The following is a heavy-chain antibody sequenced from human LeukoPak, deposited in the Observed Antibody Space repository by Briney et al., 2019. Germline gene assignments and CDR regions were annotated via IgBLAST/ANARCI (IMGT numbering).Heavy chain of an antibody. V-gene: IGHV4-39*01. CDR2: IYYSGST. J-gene: IGHJ4*02. CDR3: ARVYNWNCVFDF. CDR1: GGSISSSSYY. D-gene: IGHD1-7*01. Sequence: SETLSLTCTVSGGSISSSSYYWVWIRQPQGKGLEWIGNIYYSGSTNYNPSLKSRVPISVATSKNQFSLNLSSVTAADTAVYYCARVYNWNCVFDFWGQGSLVTVSS.